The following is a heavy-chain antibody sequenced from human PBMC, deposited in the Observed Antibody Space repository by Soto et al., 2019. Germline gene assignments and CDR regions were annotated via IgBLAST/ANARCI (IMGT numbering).Heavy chain of an antibody. D-gene: IGHD3-3*01. J-gene: IGHJ6*02. CDR2: IIPIFGTA. CDR3: ARNLGTAIFGVVINVLGDHYYYYGMDV. V-gene: IGHV1-69*13. CDR1: GGTFSSYA. Sequence: GASVKVSCKASGGTFSSYAISWVRQAPGQGLEWMGGIIPIFGTANYAQKFQGRVTITADESTSTAYMELSSLRSEDTAVYYCARNLGTAIFGVVINVLGDHYYYYGMDVWGQGTTVTVSS.